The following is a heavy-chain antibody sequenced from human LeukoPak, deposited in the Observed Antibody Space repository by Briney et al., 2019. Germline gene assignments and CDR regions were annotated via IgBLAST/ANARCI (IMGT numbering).Heavy chain of an antibody. CDR3: ATSHYYDSSGYYDWYFDL. V-gene: IGHV4-39*01. CDR1: GGSISSSSYY. D-gene: IGHD3-22*01. CDR2: IYYSGSI. Sequence: SETLSLTCTVSGGSISSSSYYWGWIRQPPGKGLEWIGSIYYSGSIYYNPSLKSRVTISVDTSKNQFSLKLSSVTAADTAVYYCATSHYYDSSGYYDWYFDLWGRGTLVTVSS. J-gene: IGHJ2*01.